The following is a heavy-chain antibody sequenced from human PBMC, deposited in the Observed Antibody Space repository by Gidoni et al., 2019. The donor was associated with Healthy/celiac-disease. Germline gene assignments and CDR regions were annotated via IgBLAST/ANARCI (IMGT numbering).Heavy chain of an antibody. D-gene: IGHD2-15*01. Sequence: QVQLQQWGAGLLKPSETLSLTCAVYGGSCSGYYWSSFRQPPGKGLEWIGEVNHSGSTDYNPSLKSRVTISVDTSKHQFSLKLSSVTAAATAVYYCARGTCSGGSCYFRPSRLKYYFDYWGQGTLVTVSS. CDR2: VNHSGST. CDR3: ARGTCSGGSCYFRPSRLKYYFDY. CDR1: GGSCSGYY. V-gene: IGHV4-34*01. J-gene: IGHJ4*02.